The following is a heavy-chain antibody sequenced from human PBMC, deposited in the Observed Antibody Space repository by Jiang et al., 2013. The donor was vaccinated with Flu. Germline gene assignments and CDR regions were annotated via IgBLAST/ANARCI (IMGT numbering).Heavy chain of an antibody. Sequence: GQGLEWMGWISGYNGNTRDAQKFQGRVTMTTDTSTSTAYMELSSLRSEDTAVYYCARDPGYSSGWYGIVYWGQGTLVTVSS. CDR3: ARDPGYSSGWYGIVY. V-gene: IGHV1-18*01. J-gene: IGHJ4*02. CDR2: ISGYNGNT. D-gene: IGHD6-19*01.